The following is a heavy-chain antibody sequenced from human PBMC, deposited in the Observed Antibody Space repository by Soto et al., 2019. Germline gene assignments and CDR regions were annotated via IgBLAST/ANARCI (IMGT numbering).Heavy chain of an antibody. CDR3: VRDHIGVRMAY. CDR1: GFTFSSYW. J-gene: IGHJ4*02. Sequence: EVQLVESGGGLVQPGGSLRLSCAASGFTFSSYWMHWVRQAPGKGLVWVSHIDTDGSSTTYADSVKGRFTISRDNAKNTLYLRMNSRRPEAMAVCACVRDHIGVRMAYGGRGSLVTVSS. V-gene: IGHV3-74*01. CDR2: IDTDGSST. D-gene: IGHD2-8*01.